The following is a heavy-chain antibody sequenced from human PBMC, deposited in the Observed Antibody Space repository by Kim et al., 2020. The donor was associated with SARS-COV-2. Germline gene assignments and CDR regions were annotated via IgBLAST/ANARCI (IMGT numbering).Heavy chain of an antibody. CDR3: ARGPVRYSYGHDAFDI. J-gene: IGHJ3*02. V-gene: IGHV4-34*01. CDR1: GGSFSGYY. CDR2: INHSGST. Sequence: SETLSLTCAVYGGSFSGYYWSWIRQPPGKGLEWIGEINHSGSTNYNPSLKSRFTISVDTSKNQFSLKLSSVTAADSAVYYCARGPVRYSYGHDAFDIWGQGTMVTVSS. D-gene: IGHD5-18*01.